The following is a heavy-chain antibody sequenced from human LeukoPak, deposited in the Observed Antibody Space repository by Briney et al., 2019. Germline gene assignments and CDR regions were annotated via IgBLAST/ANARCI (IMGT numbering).Heavy chain of an antibody. V-gene: IGHV3-74*01. CDR3: ARRSSGSPPFYFDY. Sequence: GGSLRLSCAASGFTFSSYWTHWVRQAPGKGLVWVSRINSDGSTTNYADSVKGRFTISRDNAKNTLYLQMNSLRAEDTAMYYCARRSSGSPPFYFDYWGQGTLGKVSS. CDR2: INSDGSTT. CDR1: GFTFSSYW. J-gene: IGHJ4*02. D-gene: IGHD1-26*01.